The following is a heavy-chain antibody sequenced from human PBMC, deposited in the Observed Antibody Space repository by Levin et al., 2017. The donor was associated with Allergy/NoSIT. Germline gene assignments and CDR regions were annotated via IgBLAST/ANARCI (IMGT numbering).Heavy chain of an antibody. CDR2: FDPEDGET. CDR3: ATGQWLVWDYFDY. J-gene: IGHJ4*02. CDR1: GYTLTELS. Sequence: GESLKISCKVSGYTLTELSMHWVRQAPGKGLEWMGGFDPEDGETIYAQKFQGRVTMTEDTSTDTAYMELSSLRSEDTAVYYCATGQWLVWDYFDYWGQGTLVTVSS. V-gene: IGHV1-24*01. D-gene: IGHD6-19*01.